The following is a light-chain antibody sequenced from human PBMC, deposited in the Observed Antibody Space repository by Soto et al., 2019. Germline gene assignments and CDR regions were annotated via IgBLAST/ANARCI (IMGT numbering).Light chain of an antibody. CDR2: DAT. Sequence: EIVLTQSPATLSLSPGVRATLSCRASQSVTWYLAWYQQKPGQAPRLLIYDATNRATGIPARFSGSGSGTDFTLTISSLEPEDFAVYYCQQRTNWLTFGGGTRVEI. V-gene: IGKV3-11*01. J-gene: IGKJ4*01. CDR1: QSVTWY. CDR3: QQRTNWLT.